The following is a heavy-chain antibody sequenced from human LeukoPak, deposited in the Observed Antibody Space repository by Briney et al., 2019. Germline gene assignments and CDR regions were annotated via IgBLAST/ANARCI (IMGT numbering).Heavy chain of an antibody. CDR2: IIPIFGTA. J-gene: IGHJ4*02. V-gene: IGHV1-69*05. CDR1: GGTFSSYA. D-gene: IGHD1-1*01. Sequence: SVKVSCKASGGTFSSYAISWVRQAPGQGLEWMGGIIPIFGTANYAQKFQGRVTITTDESTSTAYMELSSLRSEDTAVYYCARGPGTGTGHDYWGQGTLSPSPQ. CDR3: ARGPGTGTGHDY.